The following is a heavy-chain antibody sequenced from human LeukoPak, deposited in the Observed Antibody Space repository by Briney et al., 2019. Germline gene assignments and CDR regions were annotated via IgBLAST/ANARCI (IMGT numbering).Heavy chain of an antibody. J-gene: IGHJ3*02. Sequence: PGGSLRLSCAASGFTFSSYWMSWVRQAPGKGLEWVANIKQDGSEKYYVDSLKGRFTISRDNAKNSLYLQMNSLRAEDTAVYYCTRFSIAARHAFDIWGQGTMVTVSS. D-gene: IGHD6-6*01. CDR2: IKQDGSEK. CDR3: TRFSIAARHAFDI. CDR1: GFTFSSYW. V-gene: IGHV3-7*01.